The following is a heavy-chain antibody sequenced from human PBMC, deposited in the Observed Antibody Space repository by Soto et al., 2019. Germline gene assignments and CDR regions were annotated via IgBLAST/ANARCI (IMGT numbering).Heavy chain of an antibody. D-gene: IGHD3-16*02. CDR2: INHSGST. Sequence: SETLSLTCAVYGGSFSGYYWSWIRQPPGKGLEWIGEINHSGSTNYNPSLKSRVTISVDTSKNQFSLKLSSVTAADTAVYYCARGALQVYDYIWGSYLNFDYWGQGTLVTVSS. V-gene: IGHV4-34*01. CDR3: ARGALQVYDYIWGSYLNFDY. CDR1: GGSFSGYY. J-gene: IGHJ4*02.